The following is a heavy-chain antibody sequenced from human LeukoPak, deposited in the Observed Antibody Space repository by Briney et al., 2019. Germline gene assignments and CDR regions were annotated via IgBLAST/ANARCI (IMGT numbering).Heavy chain of an antibody. CDR3: AKQGCSGGSCYFDY. V-gene: IGHV3-23*01. CDR2: VSGSGGST. CDR1: GFTFSSYA. J-gene: IGHJ4*02. D-gene: IGHD2-15*01. Sequence: GGSLRLSCAASGFTFSSYAMSWVRQAPGKGLEWVSAVSGSGGSTYYADSVKGRFTISRDNSKNTLYLQMNSLRAEDTAVYYCAKQGCSGGSCYFDYWGQGTLVTVSS.